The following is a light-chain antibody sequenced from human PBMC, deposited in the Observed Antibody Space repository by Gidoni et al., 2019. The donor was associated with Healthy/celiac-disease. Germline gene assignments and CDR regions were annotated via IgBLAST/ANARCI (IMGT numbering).Light chain of an antibody. J-gene: IGKJ4*01. CDR1: QSISSY. CDR2: DAS. Sequence: EFVLTKSPATLSLSPGERATPSCRASQSISSYLAWYQQKPGQAPRLLIYDASNRATGIPARFSGSGSGTDFTLTISSLEPEDFAVYYCQQRSNWPALTFGGGTKVDIK. CDR3: QQRSNWPALT. V-gene: IGKV3-11*01.